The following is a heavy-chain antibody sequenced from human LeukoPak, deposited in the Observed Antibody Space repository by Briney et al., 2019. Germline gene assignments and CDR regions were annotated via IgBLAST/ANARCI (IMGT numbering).Heavy chain of an antibody. CDR2: IYSGGST. Sequence: GGSLRLSCAASGFTVSSNYMSCVRQAPGKGLEWVSVIYSGGSTYYADSVKGRFTISRDNSKNTLYLQMNSLRAEDTAVYYCARIGLEVPAANYWGQGTLVTVSS. CDR1: GFTVSSNY. CDR3: ARIGLEVPAANY. J-gene: IGHJ4*02. V-gene: IGHV3-53*01. D-gene: IGHD2-2*01.